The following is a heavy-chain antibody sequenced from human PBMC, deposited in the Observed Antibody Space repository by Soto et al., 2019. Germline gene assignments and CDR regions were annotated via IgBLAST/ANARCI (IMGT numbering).Heavy chain of an antibody. CDR1: GYSFSDYG. V-gene: IGHV1-18*01. CDR3: GRARRTYMVTSDY. J-gene: IGHJ4*02. D-gene: IGHD5-18*01. CDR2: ISAYNDDT. Sequence: QVQLVQSGPEVKKPGASVKVSCKASGYSFSDYGVTWVRQSPGQGIQWMGWISAYNDDTNYAQNFQDRITMTTDTSPRTGQGELGSLRSDDTAAYVCGRARRTYMVTSDYWGKGTLVTVSS.